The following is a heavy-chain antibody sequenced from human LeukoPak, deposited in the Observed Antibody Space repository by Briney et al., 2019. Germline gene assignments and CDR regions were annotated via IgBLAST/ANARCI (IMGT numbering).Heavy chain of an antibody. D-gene: IGHD5-18*01. V-gene: IGHV4-34*01. CDR2: INHSGST. CDR3: ATGATDTDAFDI. Sequence: SETLSLTCAVYGGSFSGYYWSWIRQPPGKGLEWIGEINHSGSTNYNPSLKSRVTISVDTSKNQFSLKLSSVTAAGTAVYYCATGATDTDAFDIWGQGTMVTVSS. CDR1: GGSFSGYY. J-gene: IGHJ3*02.